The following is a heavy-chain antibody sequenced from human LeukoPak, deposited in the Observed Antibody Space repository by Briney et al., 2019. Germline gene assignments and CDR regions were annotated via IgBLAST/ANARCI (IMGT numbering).Heavy chain of an antibody. CDR3: ARGQTTVVTPYFDY. Sequence: SETLSLTCAVYGGSFSGYYWSWIRQPPGKGLEWIGEINHSGSTNYNPSLKSRVTISVDTSKNQFSLKLSSVPAADTAVYYCARGQTTVVTPYFDYWGQGTLVTVSS. D-gene: IGHD4-23*01. CDR2: INHSGST. J-gene: IGHJ4*02. CDR1: GGSFSGYY. V-gene: IGHV4-34*01.